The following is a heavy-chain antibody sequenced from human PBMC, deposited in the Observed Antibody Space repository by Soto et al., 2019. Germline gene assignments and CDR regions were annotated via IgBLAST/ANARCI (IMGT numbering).Heavy chain of an antibody. D-gene: IGHD2-15*01. Sequence: QVQLVQSGAEVKKPGASVKVSCKASGYTFTSYGISWVRQAPGQGLEWMGWISAYNGNTNYAQKLQGRVTMTTDTSTSTASMEQRGLRHDETAVYYGARVSGLTGWHQFPATYWYFDLWGRGTLVTVSS. CDR2: ISAYNGNT. CDR3: ARVSGLTGWHQFPATYWYFDL. J-gene: IGHJ2*01. CDR1: GYTFTSYG. V-gene: IGHV1-18*01.